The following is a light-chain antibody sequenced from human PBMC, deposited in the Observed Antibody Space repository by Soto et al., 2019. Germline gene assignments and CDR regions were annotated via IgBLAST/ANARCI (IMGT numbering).Light chain of an antibody. CDR3: QHYNSYSS. CDR2: MVS. V-gene: IGKV1-5*03. Sequence: DIQMTQSPSTLSASVGDRVTITCRASQSVSAWLAWYQQKPGKAPHLLIYMVSTLESGVPSRFSGSGSGTEFTLTISGLQPDDSATYYCQHYNSYSSFGQGTKVEIK. CDR1: QSVSAW. J-gene: IGKJ1*01.